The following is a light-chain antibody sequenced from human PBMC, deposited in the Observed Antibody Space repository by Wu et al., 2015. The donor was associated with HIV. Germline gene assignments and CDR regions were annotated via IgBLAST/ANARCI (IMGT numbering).Light chain of an antibody. CDR2: KAS. CDR3: QQYHTYFPWA. Sequence: QMTQSPSTLSASVGDTVTMTCRASQSINTWVAWYQQKPGKAPKLLISKASTLENGVPSRFSGSGSGTDFTLTINSLQPDDFATYYCQQYHTYFPWAFGQGTKVEIK. V-gene: IGKV1-5*03. CDR1: QSINTW. J-gene: IGKJ1*01.